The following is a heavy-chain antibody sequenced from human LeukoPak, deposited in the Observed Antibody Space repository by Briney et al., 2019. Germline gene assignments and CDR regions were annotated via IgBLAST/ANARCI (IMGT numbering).Heavy chain of an antibody. CDR3: ARNGLPPPQHSYYYYGMDV. V-gene: IGHV4-34*01. CDR2: INHSGST. Sequence: SETLSLTCAVYGGSFSGYYWSWIRQPPGTGLEWIGEINHSGSTNYNPSLKSRVTISVDTSKNQFSLKLSSVTAADTAVYYCARNGLPPPQHSYYYYGMDVWGQGTTVAVSS. CDR1: GGSFSGYY. J-gene: IGHJ6*02. D-gene: IGHD2-2*01.